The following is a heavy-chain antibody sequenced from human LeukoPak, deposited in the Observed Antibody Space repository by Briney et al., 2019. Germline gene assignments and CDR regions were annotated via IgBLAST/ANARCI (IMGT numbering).Heavy chain of an antibody. CDR3: ARAVQIYKKDY. Sequence: GGSLRLSCAASGFTFSTYWMHWVRQAPGKGLVWVSHIKTDGSSTTYADSVKGRFTISRDNSKITLYLQMNSLRAEDTAVYYCARAVQIYKKDYWGQGTLVTVSS. J-gene: IGHJ4*02. D-gene: IGHD1-1*01. V-gene: IGHV3-74*01. CDR1: GFTFSTYW. CDR2: IKTDGSST.